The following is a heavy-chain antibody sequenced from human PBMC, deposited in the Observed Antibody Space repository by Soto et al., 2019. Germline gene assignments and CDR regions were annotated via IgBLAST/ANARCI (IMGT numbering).Heavy chain of an antibody. J-gene: IGHJ6*02. V-gene: IGHV3-7*05. CDR1: GFTFSNYW. CDR3: TSGSGRVVV. Sequence: EVQLVESGGGLVQPGGSLRLSCAASGFTFSNYWMSWVRQAPGKGLEGVANIKEDGSDKYYVDSVKGRFTISRDNAKNSLYLQMNSLRGGDTAVYDCTSGSGRVVVCGQGTTVTVSS. CDR2: IKEDGSDK. D-gene: IGHD6-25*01.